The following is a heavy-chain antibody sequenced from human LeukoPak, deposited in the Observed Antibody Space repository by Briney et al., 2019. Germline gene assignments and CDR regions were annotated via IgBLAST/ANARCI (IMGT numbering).Heavy chain of an antibody. J-gene: IGHJ4*02. CDR3: ARDQGMATMIFDY. V-gene: IGHV4-38-2*02. CDR2: IFHSGST. Sequence: PSETLSLTCSVSGYSISSGYYWGWVRQPPGKGLEWVGTIFHSGSTYYNPSLKSRVTISVDTSKNQFSLKLSSVTAADTAVYYCARDQGMATMIFDYWGQGTLVTVSS. D-gene: IGHD5-24*01. CDR1: GYSISSGYY.